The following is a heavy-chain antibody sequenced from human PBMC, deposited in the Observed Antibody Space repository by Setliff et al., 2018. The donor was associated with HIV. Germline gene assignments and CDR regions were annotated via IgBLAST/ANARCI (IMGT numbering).Heavy chain of an antibody. CDR1: GVSIGSSSYY. CDR2: IYFNGNT. D-gene: IGHD1-26*01. V-gene: IGHV4-39*01. Sequence: TSETLSLTCIVSGVSIGSSSYYWGWIRQPPGKGLEWIASIYFNGNTYYSPSLKSRVTMSIDTSKNEFSLNLSSVTAADTALYVCATSENRVTDYWGQGIKVTVSS. CDR3: ATSENRVTDY. J-gene: IGHJ4*02.